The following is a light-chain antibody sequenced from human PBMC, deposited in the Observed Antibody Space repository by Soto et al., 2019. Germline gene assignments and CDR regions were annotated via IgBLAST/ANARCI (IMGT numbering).Light chain of an antibody. J-gene: IGKJ1*01. Sequence: EIVMTQSPATLSVSPGERATLSCRASQSVSSNLAWYQQKPGQAPRLLIYGASTRATGIPARFSGSGSGTEFTLTISRQQSEDVAVYYCQPYNYLPRTFGQGTKVEIK. CDR2: GAS. CDR3: QPYNYLPRT. V-gene: IGKV3-15*01. CDR1: QSVSSN.